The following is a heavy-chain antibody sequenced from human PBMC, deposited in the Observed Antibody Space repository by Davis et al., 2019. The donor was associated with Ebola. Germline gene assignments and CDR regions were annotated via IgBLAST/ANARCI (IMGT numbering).Heavy chain of an antibody. J-gene: IGHJ6*02. Sequence: ASVKVSCKASGYTFTSYGISWVRQAPGQGLEWMGWINPNSGGTNYAQKFQGWVTMTRDTSISTAYMELSRLRSDDTAVYYCARDGSGQLGAQYYYYYGMDVWGQGTTVTVSS. V-gene: IGHV1-2*04. CDR1: GYTFTSYG. D-gene: IGHD6-6*01. CDR2: INPNSGGT. CDR3: ARDGSGQLGAQYYYYYGMDV.